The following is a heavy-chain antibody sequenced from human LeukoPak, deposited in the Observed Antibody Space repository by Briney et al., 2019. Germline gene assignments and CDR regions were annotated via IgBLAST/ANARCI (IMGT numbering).Heavy chain of an antibody. CDR1: GGSVSSGTYY. CDR2: IYYSGST. Sequence: PSETLSLTCTVSGGSVSSGTYYWSWIRQPPGKGLEWIGYIYYSGSTNYNPSLKSRVTISVDTSKNQFSLKLSSVTAADTAVYYCARDWPSYYYDSSGYYYFDYWGQGTLVTVSS. CDR3: ARDWPSYYYDSSGYYYFDY. J-gene: IGHJ4*02. D-gene: IGHD3-22*01. V-gene: IGHV4-61*01.